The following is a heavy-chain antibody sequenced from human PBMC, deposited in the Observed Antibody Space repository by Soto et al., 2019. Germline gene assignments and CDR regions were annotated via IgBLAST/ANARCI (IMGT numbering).Heavy chain of an antibody. J-gene: IGHJ6*02. D-gene: IGHD6-13*01. CDR3: ARNPGYSSSWYVVYYYYGMDV. Sequence: SETLSLTCAVYGGSFSGYYWSWIRQPPGKGLEWIGEINHSGSTNYNPSLKSRVTISVDTSKNQFSLKLSSVTAADTAVYYCARNPGYSSSWYVVYYYYGMDVWGQGTTVTISS. CDR1: GGSFSGYY. CDR2: INHSGST. V-gene: IGHV4-34*01.